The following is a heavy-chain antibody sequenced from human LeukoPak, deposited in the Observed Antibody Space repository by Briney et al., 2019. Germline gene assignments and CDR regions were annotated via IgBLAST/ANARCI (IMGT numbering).Heavy chain of an antibody. V-gene: IGHV3-21*01. Sequence: GGSLRLSCAASGFTFSSYAMNWVRQAPGKGLEWVSAIDPSSTYIYYADSVKGRFTISRDNAENSLYLQMNSLRVEDTAVCYCARAPTVLVGYCSSSSCQADYWGQGTLVTVSS. CDR2: IDPSSTYI. J-gene: IGHJ4*02. CDR3: ARAPTVLVGYCSSSSCQADY. D-gene: IGHD2-2*01. CDR1: GFTFSSYA.